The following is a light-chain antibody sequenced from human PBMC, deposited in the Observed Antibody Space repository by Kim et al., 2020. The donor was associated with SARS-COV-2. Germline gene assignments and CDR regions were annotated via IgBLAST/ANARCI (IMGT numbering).Light chain of an antibody. CDR2: RNN. CDR1: SNNVGDKG. Sequence: RQNATLTCTGNSNNVGDKGAAWLQQHQGHPPKLLSYRNNNRPSGISERFSASSSGNTASLTITGLQPEDEADYYCSAWDSSLSAWVFGGGTQLTVL. V-gene: IGLV10-54*01. CDR3: SAWDSSLSAWV. J-gene: IGLJ3*02.